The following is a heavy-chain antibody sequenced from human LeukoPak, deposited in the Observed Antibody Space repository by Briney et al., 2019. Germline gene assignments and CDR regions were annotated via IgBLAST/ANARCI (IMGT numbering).Heavy chain of an antibody. Sequence: SETLSLTCAVYGGSFSGYYWSWIRQPPGKGLEWIGEINHSGSTNYNPSLKSRVTISVDTSKNQFSLKLSSVTAADTAVYYCARLRVGAARRGDYWGQGTLVTVSS. J-gene: IGHJ4*02. CDR3: ARLRVGAARRGDY. D-gene: IGHD2-15*01. V-gene: IGHV4-34*01. CDR2: INHSGST. CDR1: GGSFSGYY.